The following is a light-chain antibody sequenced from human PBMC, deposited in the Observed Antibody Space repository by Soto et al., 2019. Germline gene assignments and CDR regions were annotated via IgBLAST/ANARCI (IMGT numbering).Light chain of an antibody. Sequence: QSALTQPPSVSGAPGQRVTISCTGSRSNIGAGYDVHWYQHLPGTAPKLLIYSNSNRPSGVPDRFSGSKSGTSASLAITGLQAEDEADYYCQSYDSGLSGYVFGTGTKLTVL. CDR2: SNS. CDR3: QSYDSGLSGYV. CDR1: RSNIGAGYD. J-gene: IGLJ1*01. V-gene: IGLV1-40*01.